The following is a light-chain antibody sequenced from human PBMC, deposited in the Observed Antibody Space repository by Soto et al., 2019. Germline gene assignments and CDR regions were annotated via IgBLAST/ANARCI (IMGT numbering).Light chain of an antibody. CDR1: SSNIGSNY. V-gene: IGLV1-47*01. J-gene: IGLJ2*01. Sequence: QSVPTQPPSASRTPGQRVTISCSGSSSNIGSNYVYWFQQFPGTAPKLLIYRNNERPSGVPDRFSGSKSGTSASLAISGLRSEDEAAYYCAAWDDSLSGVVFGGGTKLTVL. CDR3: AAWDDSLSGVV. CDR2: RNN.